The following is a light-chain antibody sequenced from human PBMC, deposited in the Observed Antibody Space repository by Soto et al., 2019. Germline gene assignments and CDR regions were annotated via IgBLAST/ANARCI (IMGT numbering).Light chain of an antibody. V-gene: IGKV3-20*01. CDR2: GAS. CDR3: QHYGSSPPYT. J-gene: IGKJ2*01. Sequence: EIVLTQSPGTLSSSLGERATLSCRASQSVSSSYLAWYQQKPGQAPRLLIYGASSRATGIPDRFSGSGSGTDFTLTITRLEPEDFAAYYCQHYGSSPPYTFGQGTKLEIK. CDR1: QSVSSSY.